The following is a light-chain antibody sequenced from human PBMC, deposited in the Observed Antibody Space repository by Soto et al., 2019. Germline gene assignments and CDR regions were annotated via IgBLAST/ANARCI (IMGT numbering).Light chain of an antibody. CDR3: CSYAGSYSYV. V-gene: IGLV2-11*01. Sequence: QSVLTQPRSLSGSPGQSVTISFTGTSSDVGGHNYVSWYQQHPGKAPKLMISSVSKRPSGVPDRFSGSKSGNTASLTISGLQAEDETDYYCCSYAGSYSYVFGTGTKANVL. J-gene: IGLJ1*01. CDR1: SSDVGGHNY. CDR2: SVS.